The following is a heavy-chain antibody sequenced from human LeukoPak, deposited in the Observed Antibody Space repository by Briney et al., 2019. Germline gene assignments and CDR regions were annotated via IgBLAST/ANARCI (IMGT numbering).Heavy chain of an antibody. CDR2: IIPILGIA. J-gene: IGHJ1*01. Sequence: SVKVSCKASGGTFSSYAISWVRQAPGQGLEWRGMIIPILGIANYAQKFEGRVRITADKSTSTAYLELSSVRSADTAVSYCATANYYDSSGYLNWGQGTLVTVSS. CDR3: ATANYYDSSGYLN. CDR1: GGTFSSYA. V-gene: IGHV1-69*04. D-gene: IGHD3-22*01.